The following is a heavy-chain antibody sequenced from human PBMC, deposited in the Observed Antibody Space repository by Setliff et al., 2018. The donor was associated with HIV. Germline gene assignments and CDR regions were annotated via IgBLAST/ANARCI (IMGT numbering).Heavy chain of an antibody. CDR2: IYTSGST. D-gene: IGHD3-22*01. CDR3: ARILLYDSSAYFVNAFDI. Sequence: SETLSLTCSVSGGSIDNNKYYWTWIRQPPGKGLEWIGHIYTSGSTNYNPSLKSRVTISVDTSKNQFSLKLTSVTAADTAMYYCARILLYDSSAYFVNAFDIWGQGTVVTVSS. CDR1: GGSIDNNKYY. J-gene: IGHJ3*02. V-gene: IGHV4-61*09.